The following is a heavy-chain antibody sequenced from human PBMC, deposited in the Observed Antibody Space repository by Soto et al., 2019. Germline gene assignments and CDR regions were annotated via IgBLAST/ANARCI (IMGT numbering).Heavy chain of an antibody. D-gene: IGHD3-3*01. Sequence: PSETLSLTCTVSGGSISSSSYYWGWIRQPPGKGLEWIGSIYYSGSTYYNPSLKSRVTISVDTSKNQFSLKLSSVTAADTAVYYCARRLRGYDSYATPWFDPWGQGTLVTVSS. J-gene: IGHJ5*02. V-gene: IGHV4-39*01. CDR3: ARRLRGYDSYATPWFDP. CDR2: IYYSGST. CDR1: GGSISSSSYY.